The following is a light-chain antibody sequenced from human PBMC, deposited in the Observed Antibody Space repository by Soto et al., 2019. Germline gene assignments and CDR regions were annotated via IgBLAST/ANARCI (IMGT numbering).Light chain of an antibody. V-gene: IGKV4-1*01. Sequence: DLIVTQYPDSLAVLLGEMATIHGKYAQSVLSHSNNKNYLVWYQQKPGQPPKLLIYWASTRESGVPDRFSGSGSGTDFTLTISSLQAEDVAVYYCQQYNNWPPITFGQGTRLEI. CDR3: QQYNNWPPIT. CDR2: WAS. J-gene: IGKJ5*01. CDR1: QSVLSHSNNKNY.